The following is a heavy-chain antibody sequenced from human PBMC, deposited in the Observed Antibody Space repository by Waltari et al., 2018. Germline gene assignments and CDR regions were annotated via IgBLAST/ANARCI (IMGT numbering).Heavy chain of an antibody. CDR3: GRAAGIDF. J-gene: IGHJ4*02. Sequence: EVHLLESGGGLVQPGGSLRLSCAASGFTFSSYVMHWVRQAPGKGLEWVSSISDAGGRIYYADSVKGRFTISLDNSKDTLFLQMNSLRADDTAVYYCGRAAGIDFWGQGTLVTVSS. CDR2: ISDAGGRI. CDR1: GFTFSSYV. V-gene: IGHV3-23*01.